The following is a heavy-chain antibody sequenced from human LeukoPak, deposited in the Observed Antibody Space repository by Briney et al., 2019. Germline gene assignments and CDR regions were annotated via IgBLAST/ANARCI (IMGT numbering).Heavy chain of an antibody. CDR2: ISAYNGNT. Sequence: GASVKVSCKASGYTFTSYGISWVRQAPGQGLEWMGWISAYNGNTNYAQKLQGRVTMTADTSTSTAYMELRSLRSDDTAVYYCAREGSSSSWSSGGYAFDIWGQGTMVTVSS. V-gene: IGHV1-18*01. CDR1: GYTFTSYG. J-gene: IGHJ3*02. CDR3: AREGSSSSWSSGGYAFDI. D-gene: IGHD6-6*01.